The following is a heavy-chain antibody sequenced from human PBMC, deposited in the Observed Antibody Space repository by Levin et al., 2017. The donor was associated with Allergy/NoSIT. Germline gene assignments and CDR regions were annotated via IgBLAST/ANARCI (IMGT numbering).Heavy chain of an antibody. CDR3: ARDPASYSGSYGGDEFDI. J-gene: IGHJ3*02. CDR1: GFTFSSYW. V-gene: IGHV3-74*01. D-gene: IGHD1-26*01. CDR2: INSDGSST. Sequence: GGSLRLSCAASGFTFSSYWMHWVRQAPGKGLVWVSRINSDGSSTSYADSVKGRFTISRDNAKNTLYLQMNSLRAEDTAVYYCARDPASYSGSYGGDEFDIRGQGTMVTVSS.